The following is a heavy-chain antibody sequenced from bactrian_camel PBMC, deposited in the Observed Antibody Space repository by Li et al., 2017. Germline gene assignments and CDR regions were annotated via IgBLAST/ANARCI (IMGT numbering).Heavy chain of an antibody. J-gene: IGHJ4*01. CDR3: AADFGLGGLGGRSWDY. Sequence: HVQLVESGGGSVQAGGSLRLSCEASGYLGSGYCMAWFRQTPEKEREEVAFIYTRGGNTFYSDSVKGRFTISQDKSKTTAYLQMNMLKPEDTAIYYCAADFGLGGLGGRSWDYWGQGTQVTVS. CDR1: GYLGSGYC. CDR2: IYTRGGNT. V-gene: IGHV3S1*01. D-gene: IGHD7*01.